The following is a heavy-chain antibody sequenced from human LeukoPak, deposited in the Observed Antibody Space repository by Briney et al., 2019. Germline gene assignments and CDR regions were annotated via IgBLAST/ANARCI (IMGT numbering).Heavy chain of an antibody. CDR3: ARESRAAGTTYFDY. CDR1: GLTFNRYA. CDR2: IWYDGSNK. V-gene: IGHV3-33*08. J-gene: IGHJ4*02. D-gene: IGHD6-13*01. Sequence: GGSLRLSCAASGLTFNRYAMHWVRQAPGKGLEWVAVIWYDGSNKYYADSVRGRFTISRDNSKNTLYLQMNSLRAEDTAVYYCARESRAAGTTYFDYWGQGTLVTVSS.